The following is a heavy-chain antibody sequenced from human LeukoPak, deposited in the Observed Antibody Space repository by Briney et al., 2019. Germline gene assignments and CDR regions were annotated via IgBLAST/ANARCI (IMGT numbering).Heavy chain of an antibody. Sequence: HWXXXXXGKXLEXVSGISWNSGIIGYADSVKGRFTISKDNAKNSMHLQMNSLKAEDTALYYCAKNIGVAAAGFDAFDIWRQGTMVTVSS. J-gene: IGHJ3*02. CDR3: AKNIGVAAAGFDAFDI. V-gene: IGHV3-9*01. CDR2: ISWNSGII. D-gene: IGHD6-13*01.